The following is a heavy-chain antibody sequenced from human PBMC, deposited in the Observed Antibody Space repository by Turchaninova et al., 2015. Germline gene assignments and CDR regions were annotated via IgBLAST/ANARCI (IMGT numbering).Heavy chain of an antibody. CDR2: ISGTGVST. J-gene: IGHJ4*02. V-gene: IGHV3-23*04. D-gene: IGHD3-16*01. CDR1: GFTFSTDA. CDR3: AIDPGQITNS. Sequence: EVQLVESGGGLLQPGGALGCSCAASGFTFSTDAMSWGRQAPGMGVGWVSAISGTGVSTHYADSVKGRFTISRDNSKNTLYLQMNSLRGEDTAVYYCAIDPGQITNSWGQGTLVTVSS.